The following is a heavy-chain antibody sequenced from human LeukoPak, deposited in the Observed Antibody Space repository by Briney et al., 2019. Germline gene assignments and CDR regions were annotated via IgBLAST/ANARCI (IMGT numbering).Heavy chain of an antibody. V-gene: IGHV6-1*01. CDR1: GDSVSSRSAA. Sequence: SQTLSLTCDISGDSVSSRSAAWNWIRQSPSSGLEWLGRTYYKSKWYSDYAVAVQSRITINADTSKNQFSLHLNSVTPDDTAMYYCARDYPYSSGWSHYYYYMDVWGKGTTVTVSS. CDR3: ARDYPYSSGWSHYYYYMDV. J-gene: IGHJ6*03. D-gene: IGHD6-19*01. CDR2: TYYKSKWYS.